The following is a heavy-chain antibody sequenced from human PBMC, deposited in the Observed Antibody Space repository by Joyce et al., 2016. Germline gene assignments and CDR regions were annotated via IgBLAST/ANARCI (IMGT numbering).Heavy chain of an antibody. Sequence: EVQLVESGGGLVQSGDSLRLSCAASGFSVSSKGMHGVRQAPGTGLGWVSHMNSGGNTDYGDSVKGRVTISRDNSKNTLYLQMNSLRAEDTAVYYCARAISVEERAWGQGTLVTVSS. CDR1: GFSVSSKG. D-gene: IGHD2-21*01. J-gene: IGHJ5*02. CDR2: MNSGGNT. V-gene: IGHV3-66*02. CDR3: ARAISVEERA.